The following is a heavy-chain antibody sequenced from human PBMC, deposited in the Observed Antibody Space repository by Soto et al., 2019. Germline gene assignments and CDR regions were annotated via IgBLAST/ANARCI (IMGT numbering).Heavy chain of an antibody. J-gene: IGHJ5*02. CDR1: GGTFSSYA. V-gene: IGHV1-69*13. CDR3: ARDEGDCSGGSCYPSWFDP. D-gene: IGHD2-15*01. Sequence: SVKVSCKASGGTFSSYAISWVRQAPGQGLEWMGGIIPIFGTANYAQKFQGRVTITADESTSTAYMELSSLRSEDTAVYYCARDEGDCSGGSCYPSWFDPWGQGTLVTVSS. CDR2: IIPIFGTA.